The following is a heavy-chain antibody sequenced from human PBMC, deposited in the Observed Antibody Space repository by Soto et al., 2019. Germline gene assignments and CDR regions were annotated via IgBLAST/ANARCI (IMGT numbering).Heavy chain of an antibody. V-gene: IGHV4-59*01. CDR1: GGSISSYY. D-gene: IGHD3-3*01. J-gene: IGHJ4*02. Sequence: PSETLSLTYTVSGGSISSYYWSWIRQPPGKGLEWIGYIYYSGSTNYNPSLKSRVTISVDTSKNQFSLKLSSVTAADTAVYYCGKQTYYVFPIDYGGRGPLVTVS. CDR2: IYYSGST. CDR3: GKQTYYVFPIDY.